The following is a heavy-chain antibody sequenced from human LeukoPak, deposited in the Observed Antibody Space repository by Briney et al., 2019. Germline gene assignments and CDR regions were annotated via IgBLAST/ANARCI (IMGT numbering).Heavy chain of an antibody. J-gene: IGHJ5*02. D-gene: IGHD6-19*01. CDR1: GGSISSHY. CDR3: ARVAGSYSSGWYRHWFDP. V-gene: IGHV4-59*11. CDR2: IYYSGST. Sequence: AETLSLTCTVSGGSISSHYLSWIRQPPGKGLEWIGYIYYSGSTNYNPSFKSRVTTPVDTSKNQFSLKLSSVTAADTAVYYCARVAGSYSSGWYRHWFDPWGQGTLVTVSS.